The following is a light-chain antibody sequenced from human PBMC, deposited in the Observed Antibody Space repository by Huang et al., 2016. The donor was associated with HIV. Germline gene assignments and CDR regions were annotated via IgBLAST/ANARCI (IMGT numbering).Light chain of an antibody. CDR3: QQYESSPWT. V-gene: IGKV3-20*01. J-gene: IGKJ1*01. CDR1: QSVSRSY. Sequence: EIVLTQSPGTLSLSPGERATLSCRASQSVSRSYLGWYQQKAGHAPRLLIYVASLRAPGIPDRFSGSGSGTDFTLTISRLEPDGFAIYYCQQYESSPWTFGQGTKVEMK. CDR2: VAS.